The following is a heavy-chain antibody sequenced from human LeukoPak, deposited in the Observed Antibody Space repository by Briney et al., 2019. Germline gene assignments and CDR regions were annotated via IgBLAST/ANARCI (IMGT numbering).Heavy chain of an antibody. Sequence: PGGSLRRSCAASGFTFSSYSMNWVRQAPGKGLEWVSSISSSSSYIYYAYSVKGRFTISRDNTKNSLYLHINSLRAEDTAVYYCARERWLQPKANFDYWGQGTLVTVSS. CDR2: ISSSSSYI. CDR1: GFTFSSYS. J-gene: IGHJ4*02. V-gene: IGHV3-21*01. D-gene: IGHD5-24*01. CDR3: ARERWLQPKANFDY.